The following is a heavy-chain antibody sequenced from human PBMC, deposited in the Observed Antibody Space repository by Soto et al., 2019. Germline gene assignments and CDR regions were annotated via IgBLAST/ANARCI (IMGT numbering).Heavy chain of an antibody. CDR1: GYTFTSYA. CDR2: INTNTGNP. CDR3: ARGPDYGDPEYFQH. V-gene: IGHV7-4-1*01. Sequence: GASVKVSCKASGYTFTSYAMNWVRQAPGQGLEWMGWINTNTGNPTYAQGFTGRFVFSLDTSVSTAYLQICSLKAEDTAVYYCARGPDYGDPEYFQHWGQGTLVTVSS. D-gene: IGHD4-17*01. J-gene: IGHJ1*01.